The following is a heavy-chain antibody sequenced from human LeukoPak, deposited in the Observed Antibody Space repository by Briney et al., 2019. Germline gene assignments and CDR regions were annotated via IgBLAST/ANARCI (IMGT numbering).Heavy chain of an antibody. CDR2: ISGSGGIR. CDR1: GFTFSSYA. Sequence: TGGSLRLSCAASGFTFSSYAMSWVRQGPGKGLEWVSEISGSGGIRYYADSVKGRFTLSRDNSKNTVYLQMNSLRVEDTAVYYCAKDLDNLTGNYIDDWGQGTLVTVSS. J-gene: IGHJ4*02. CDR3: AKDLDNLTGNYIDD. V-gene: IGHV3-23*01. D-gene: IGHD3-9*01.